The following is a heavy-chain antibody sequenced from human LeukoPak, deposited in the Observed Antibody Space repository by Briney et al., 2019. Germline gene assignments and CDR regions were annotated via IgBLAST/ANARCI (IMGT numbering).Heavy chain of an antibody. CDR3: ARAVAGYYYYYGMDV. D-gene: IGHD6-19*01. V-gene: IGHV4-34*01. CDR1: GGSFSGYC. J-gene: IGHJ6*02. Sequence: SETLSLTCAVYGGSFSGYCWSWIRQPPGKGLEWIGEINHSGSTNYNPSLKSRVTISVDTSKNQFSLKLSSVTAADTAVYYCARAVAGYYYYYGMDVWGQGTTVTVSS. CDR2: INHSGST.